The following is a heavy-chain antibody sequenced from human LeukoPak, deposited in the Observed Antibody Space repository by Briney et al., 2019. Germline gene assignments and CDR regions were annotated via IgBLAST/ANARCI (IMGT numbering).Heavy chain of an antibody. J-gene: IGHJ5*02. CDR1: GSTFSSYA. Sequence: GGSLRLSCAASGSTFSSYAMHWVRQAPGKGLEWVAVISYDGSNKYYADSVKGRFTISRDNSQNTLYLQMNSLRAEDTAVYYCARAGSRDYDWSHPWGQGTLVTVSS. D-gene: IGHD4-17*01. CDR2: ISYDGSNK. V-gene: IGHV3-30*04. CDR3: ARAGSRDYDWSHP.